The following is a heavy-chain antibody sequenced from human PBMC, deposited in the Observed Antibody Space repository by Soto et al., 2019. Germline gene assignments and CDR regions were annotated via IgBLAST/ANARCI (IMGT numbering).Heavy chain of an antibody. Sequence: QVQLVESGGGVVQPGRSLRLSCAASGFTFSSYGMHWVRQAPGKGQEWVAVISYDGSNKYYVDSVKGRFTISRDNSKNTLYLQMNSLRAEDTAVYYCAKDRKRYYYYGMDVWGQGTTVTVSS. J-gene: IGHJ6*02. V-gene: IGHV3-30*18. CDR3: AKDRKRYYYYGMDV. CDR1: GFTFSSYG. CDR2: ISYDGSNK.